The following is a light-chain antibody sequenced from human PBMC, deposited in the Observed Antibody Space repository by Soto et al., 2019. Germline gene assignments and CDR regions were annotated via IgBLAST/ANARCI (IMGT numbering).Light chain of an antibody. J-gene: IGLJ1*01. V-gene: IGLV1-47*01. CDR1: NSRSGSNY. CDR3: AKWDDSLRVYV. CDR2: RND. Sequence: QSVLPQPPSASGTPGQRVTISCSTSNSRSGSNYVYWYQQLPGAAPKLLIYRNDQRPSGVPDRFSGSKSGTSASLAISGLRSEDEGDYFCAKWDDSLRVYVFRSGTKVTVL.